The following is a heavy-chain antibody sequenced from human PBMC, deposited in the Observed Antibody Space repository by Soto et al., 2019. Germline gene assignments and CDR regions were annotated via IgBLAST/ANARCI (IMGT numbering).Heavy chain of an antibody. CDR3: AAGSIKTYYDFWSGYCVDNWFDP. V-gene: IGHV1-58*02. CDR2: IVVGSGNT. Sequence: ASVKVSCKASGFTFTSSAMQRVRQARGQRLEWIGWIVVGSGNTNYAQKFQERVTITRDMSTSTAYMELSSLRSEDTAVYYCAAGSIKTYYDFWSGYCVDNWFDPWGQGTLVTVSS. CDR1: GFTFTSSA. D-gene: IGHD3-3*01. J-gene: IGHJ5*02.